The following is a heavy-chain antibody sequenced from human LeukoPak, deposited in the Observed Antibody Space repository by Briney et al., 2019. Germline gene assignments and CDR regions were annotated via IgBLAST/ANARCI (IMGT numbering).Heavy chain of an antibody. Sequence: GGSLRLSCAASGFTFSTYWMTWVRQAPGKGLEWVANIEQDGTGKYYVDSVKGRFTISRDNAKNSLYLEMDSLRAEDTAVYYCAGHSWWTFDYWGQGTLVTVSS. V-gene: IGHV3-7*01. CDR3: AGHSWWTFDY. D-gene: IGHD2-8*02. CDR1: GFTFSTYW. J-gene: IGHJ4*02. CDR2: IEQDGTGK.